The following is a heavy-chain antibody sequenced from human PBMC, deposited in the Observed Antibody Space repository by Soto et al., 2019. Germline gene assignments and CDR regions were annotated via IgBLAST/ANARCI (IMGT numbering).Heavy chain of an antibody. J-gene: IGHJ4*02. V-gene: IGHV3-23*01. CDR3: ANRMSNMVRGIVIPLGS. CDR2: ISGSGGTT. D-gene: IGHD3-10*01. CDR1: GFSFNNYG. Sequence: EVQLLESGGGLVQPGGSLRLSCAASGFSFNNYGMSWVRQAPGKGLEWVSGISGSGGTTYYADSAKGRFTVSRDNSKNMVFLQMDSLRAEDTARYYCANRMSNMVRGIVIPLGSWGQGTLVNVSS.